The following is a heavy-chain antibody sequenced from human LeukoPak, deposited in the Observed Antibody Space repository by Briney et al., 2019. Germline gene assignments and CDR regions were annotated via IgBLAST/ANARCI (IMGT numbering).Heavy chain of an antibody. D-gene: IGHD1-26*01. V-gene: IGHV3-48*04. CDR3: ARDPYSGRYGDYYYYYMDV. CDR2: ISFISSTI. Sequence: GGSLKLSCAASGFNFSTYSMNWVRQAPGKGLEWVSYISFISSTIYYADSVKGRFTISRDNAKNSLYLQMNSLRAEDTAVYYCARDPYSGRYGDYYYYYMDVWGKGTTVTISS. CDR1: GFNFSTYS. J-gene: IGHJ6*03.